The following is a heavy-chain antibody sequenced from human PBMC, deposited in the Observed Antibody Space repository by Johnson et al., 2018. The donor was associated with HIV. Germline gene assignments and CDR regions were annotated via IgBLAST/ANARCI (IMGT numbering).Heavy chain of an antibody. J-gene: IGHJ3*02. CDR1: GSTFSDYY. CDR3: ARAAVTLRGWGHVFDI. V-gene: IGHV3-11*01. D-gene: IGHD3-16*01. CDR2: ISWNSGSI. Sequence: QVQLVESGGGLVQPGGSLRLSCAASGSTFSDYYMSWIRQAPGKGLEWVSGISWNSGSIGYADSVKGGCTISRDNAKNTLYLQMNSRRAEDTAGYYGARAAVTLRGWGHVFDIWGQGKMVTVSS.